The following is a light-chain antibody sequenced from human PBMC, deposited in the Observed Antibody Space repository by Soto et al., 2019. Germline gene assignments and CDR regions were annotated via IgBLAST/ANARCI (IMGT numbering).Light chain of an antibody. CDR2: GNS. J-gene: IGLJ3*02. V-gene: IGLV1-40*01. CDR1: SSNIGAGHD. Sequence: QSVLTQPPSVSGAPGQRVTISCTGSSSNIGAGHDVHWYQQLPGTAPKLLIYGNSNRPSGVPDRFSGSKSGTSASLAITGLQAEDEADYYCQSFDISLSGWVFAGGTKLTVL. CDR3: QSFDISLSGWV.